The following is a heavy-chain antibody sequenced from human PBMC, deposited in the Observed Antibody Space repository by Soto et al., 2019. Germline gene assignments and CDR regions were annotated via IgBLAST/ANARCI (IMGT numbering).Heavy chain of an antibody. J-gene: IGHJ4*02. D-gene: IGHD3-3*01. CDR3: ARDQLSSSRFLEWLRPFDY. CDR2: ISSSGSTI. CDR1: GFTFSDYY. Sequence: GGSLRLSCAASGFTFSDYYMSWIRQAPGKGLEWVSYISSSGSTIYYADSVKGRFTISRDNAKNSLYLQMNSLRAEDTAVYYCARDQLSSSRFLEWLRPFDYWGQGTLVTVSS. V-gene: IGHV3-11*01.